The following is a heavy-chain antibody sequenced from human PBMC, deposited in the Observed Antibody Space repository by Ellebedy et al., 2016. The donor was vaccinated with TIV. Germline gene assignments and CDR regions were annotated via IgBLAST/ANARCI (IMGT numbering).Heavy chain of an antibody. Sequence: SETLSLTCIVSGGPFSNYYWNWIRQPPGKGLEWIGHIFYSETTNYNPSLRSRVTISSDTSTNQFSLKLTSVTAADTAVYYCARGGIGVGADSWGQGTLVTVSS. V-gene: IGHV4-59*08. CDR2: IFYSETT. CDR1: GGPFSNYY. J-gene: IGHJ4*02. CDR3: ARGGIGVGADS. D-gene: IGHD1-26*01.